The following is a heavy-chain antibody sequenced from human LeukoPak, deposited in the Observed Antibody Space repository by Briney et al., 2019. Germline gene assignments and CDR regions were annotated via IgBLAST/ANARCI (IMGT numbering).Heavy chain of an antibody. CDR1: GFTLSSYG. V-gene: IGHV3-30*02. CDR3: AKVKSGPGLWSEFDY. D-gene: IGHD3-16*01. CDR2: TRYDGGNK. Sequence: GGSLRLSCEASGFTLSSYGMHWVRQAPGKGLEWVAFTRYDGGNKYYADSVKGRFTTSRDNSKNTLYLQMNSLRAEDTAVYYCAKVKSGPGLWSEFDYWGQGTLVTVSS. J-gene: IGHJ4*02.